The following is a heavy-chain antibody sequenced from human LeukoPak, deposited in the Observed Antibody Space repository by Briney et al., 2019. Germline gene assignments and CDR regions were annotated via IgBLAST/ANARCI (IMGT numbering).Heavy chain of an antibody. CDR1: GFTFSSYG. Sequence: GGSLRLSCAASGFTFSSYGMHWVRQAPGKGLEWVSAISGSGGSTYYADSVKGRFTISRDNSKNTLYLQVNSLRAEDTAIYYCAKDATTVVTPQYFDYWGQGTLVTVSS. CDR3: AKDATTVVTPQYFDY. V-gene: IGHV3-23*01. CDR2: ISGSGGST. J-gene: IGHJ4*02. D-gene: IGHD4-23*01.